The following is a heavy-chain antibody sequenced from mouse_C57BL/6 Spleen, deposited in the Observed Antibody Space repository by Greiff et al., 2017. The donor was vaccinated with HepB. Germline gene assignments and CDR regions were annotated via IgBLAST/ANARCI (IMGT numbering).Heavy chain of an antibody. J-gene: IGHJ4*01. CDR3: ARRRTSYAMDY. Sequence: QVQLQQSGAELVRPGSSVKLSCKASGYTFTSYWMDWVKQRPGQGLEWIGNIYPSDSETHYNQKFKDKATLTVDKSSSTAYMQLSSLTSEDSAVYYGARRRTSYAMDYWGQGTSVTVSS. V-gene: IGHV1-61*01. D-gene: IGHD6-1*01. CDR1: GYTFTSYW. CDR2: IYPSDSET.